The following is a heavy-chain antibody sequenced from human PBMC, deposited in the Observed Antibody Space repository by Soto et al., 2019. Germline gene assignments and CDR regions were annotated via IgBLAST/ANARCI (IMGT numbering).Heavy chain of an antibody. CDR1: GGSFSGYY. J-gene: IGHJ6*02. Sequence: PSETLSLTCAVYGGSFSGYYWSWIRQPPGKGLEWIGEINHSGSTNYNPSLKSRVTISVDTSKNQFSLKLSSVTAADTAVYYCARVRPLYDFWNTGGYGMDVWGQGATVTVSS. V-gene: IGHV4-34*01. CDR2: INHSGST. D-gene: IGHD3-3*01. CDR3: ARVRPLYDFWNTGGYGMDV.